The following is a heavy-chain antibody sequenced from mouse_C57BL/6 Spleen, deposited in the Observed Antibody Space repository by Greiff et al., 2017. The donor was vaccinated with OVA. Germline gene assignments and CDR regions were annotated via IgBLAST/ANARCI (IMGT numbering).Heavy chain of an antibody. CDR1: GYTFTSYW. CDR2: IYPSDSET. Sequence: QVQLQQPGAELVRPGSSVKLSCKASGYTFTSYWMDWVKQRPGQGLEWIGNIYPSDSETHYNQKFKDKATLTVDKSSSTAYMQLSSLTSEDSAVYYCAREASFLYYFDYWGQGTTLTVSS. D-gene: IGHD2-3*01. V-gene: IGHV1-61*01. J-gene: IGHJ2*01. CDR3: AREASFLYYFDY.